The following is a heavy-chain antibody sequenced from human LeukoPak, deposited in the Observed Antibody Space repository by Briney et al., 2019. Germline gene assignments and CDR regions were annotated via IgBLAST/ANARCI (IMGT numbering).Heavy chain of an antibody. D-gene: IGHD6-19*01. V-gene: IGHV5-51*01. Sequence: GESLKISCKGSEYSFTSYWIGWVRHMPGKGLEWMGIIYPGDSDTRYSPSFQGQVTISADKSISTAYLQWSSLKASDTAMYYCARHPTIAVADPFDYWGQGTLVTVSS. CDR1: EYSFTSYW. J-gene: IGHJ4*02. CDR3: ARHPTIAVADPFDY. CDR2: IYPGDSDT.